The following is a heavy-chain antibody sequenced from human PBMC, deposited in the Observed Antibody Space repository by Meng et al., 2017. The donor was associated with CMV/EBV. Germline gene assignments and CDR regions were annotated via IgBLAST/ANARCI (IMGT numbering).Heavy chain of an antibody. CDR1: GFTFSSYA. CDR3: ARAPSSDFDY. J-gene: IGHJ4*02. Sequence: GESLKISCAASGFTFSSYAMSWVRQAPGKGLEWVSVIYSGGSTYYADSVKGRFTISRDNSKNTLYLQMNSLRAEDTAVYYCARAPSSDFDYWGQGTLVTVSS. CDR2: IYSGGST. V-gene: IGHV3-53*01. D-gene: IGHD6-6*01.